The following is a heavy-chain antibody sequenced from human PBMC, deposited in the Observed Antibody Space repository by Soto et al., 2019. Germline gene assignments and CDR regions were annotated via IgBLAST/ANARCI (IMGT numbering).Heavy chain of an antibody. Sequence: GESLKISCAASGFTFSSYSMNWVRQAPGKGLEWVSSISSSSSYIYYADSVKGRFTISRDNAKNSLYLQMNSLRAEDTAVYYCARGGPDYYGSGSYFYWGQGTLVTVSS. D-gene: IGHD3-10*01. CDR2: ISSSSSYI. CDR3: ARGGPDYYGSGSYFY. CDR1: GFTFSSYS. J-gene: IGHJ4*02. V-gene: IGHV3-21*01.